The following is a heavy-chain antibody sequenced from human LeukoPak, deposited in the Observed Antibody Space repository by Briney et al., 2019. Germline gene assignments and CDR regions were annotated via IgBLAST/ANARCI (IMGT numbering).Heavy chain of an antibody. Sequence: GGSLRLSCTASGFNFSYYAMHWVRQAPGKGLAWVALIWFDGSNDYYEDSVKCRFTISRDNSKDTVFLQMNSLTVDDTAVYYCARLVGGTTGATDYWGQGSLVSVS. CDR1: GFNFSYYA. J-gene: IGHJ4*02. CDR2: IWFDGSND. CDR3: ARLVGGTTGATDY. V-gene: IGHV3-33*01. D-gene: IGHD1-26*01.